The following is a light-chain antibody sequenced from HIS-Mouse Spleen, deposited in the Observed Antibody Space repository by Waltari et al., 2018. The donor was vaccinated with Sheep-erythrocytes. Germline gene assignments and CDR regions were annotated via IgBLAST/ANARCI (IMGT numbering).Light chain of an antibody. CDR2: RNN. V-gene: IGLV1-47*01. CDR3: AAWDDSLSGNWV. CDR1: SSNIGSNY. J-gene: IGLJ3*02. Sequence: QSALTQPRSVSGSPGQSVTISCSGSSSNIGSNYVYWYQQLPGTAPKLLIYRNNQRPSGVPDRFSGSKSGTSASLAISGLRSEDEADYYCAAWDDSLSGNWVFGGGTKLTVL.